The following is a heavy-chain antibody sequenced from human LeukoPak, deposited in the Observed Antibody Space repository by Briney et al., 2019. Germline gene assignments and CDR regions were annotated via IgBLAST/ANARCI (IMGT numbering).Heavy chain of an antibody. CDR1: GFTFSTYW. CDR3: ARWGDTAMVPSRIGYFDY. Sequence: GGSLRLSCAASGFTFSTYWMHWVRQAPGKGLVWVSRINSDGSSTSYADSVKGRFTISRDNAKNSLYLQMNSLRAEDTAVYYCARWGDTAMVPSRIGYFDYWGQGTLVTVSS. V-gene: IGHV3-74*01. D-gene: IGHD5-18*01. J-gene: IGHJ4*02. CDR2: INSDGSST.